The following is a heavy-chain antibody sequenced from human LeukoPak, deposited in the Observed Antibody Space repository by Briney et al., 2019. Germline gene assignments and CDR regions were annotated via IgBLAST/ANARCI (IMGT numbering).Heavy chain of an antibody. D-gene: IGHD3-3*01. CDR3: AKTSLSDPSGHYYYMDV. Sequence: GGSLRLSCAASGFTFSRYNMNWVRQAPGQGLEWVACISKSRNYIYYADSVKARFTISRDNSQNTVSLQLNNLRIEDTALYYCAKTSLSDPSGHYYYMDVWGKGTTVTVSS. CDR1: GFTFSRYN. V-gene: IGHV3-21*01. J-gene: IGHJ6*03. CDR2: ISKSRNYI.